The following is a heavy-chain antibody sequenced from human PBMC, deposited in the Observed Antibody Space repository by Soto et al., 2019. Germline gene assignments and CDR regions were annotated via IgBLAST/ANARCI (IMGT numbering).Heavy chain of an antibody. CDR3: AKSDGGSGWPRYYYYYGMDV. CDR1: VFTFISYA. D-gene: IGHD6-19*01. Sequence: PGWSLRLSCASSVFTFISYAMSWVRQAPGKGLEWVSAISGSGGSTYYADSVKGRFTISRDNSKNTLYLQMNSLRAEDTAVYYCAKSDGGSGWPRYYYYYGMDVWGQGTTVTVSS. V-gene: IGHV3-23*01. CDR2: ISGSGGST. J-gene: IGHJ6*02.